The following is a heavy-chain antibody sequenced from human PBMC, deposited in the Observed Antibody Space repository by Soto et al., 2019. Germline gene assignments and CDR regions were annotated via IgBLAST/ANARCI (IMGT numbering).Heavy chain of an antibody. CDR3: ARAYLYGFWSGYPWGADYYYGMDV. CDR2: IIPIFGTA. V-gene: IGHV1-69*13. J-gene: IGHJ6*02. CDR1: GGTFSSYA. D-gene: IGHD3-3*01. Sequence: ASVKVSCKASGGTFSSYAISWVRQAPGQGLEWMGGIIPIFGTANYAQKFQGRVTITADESTSTAYMELSSLRSEDTAVYYCARAYLYGFWSGYPWGADYYYGMDVWGQGTTVTVSS.